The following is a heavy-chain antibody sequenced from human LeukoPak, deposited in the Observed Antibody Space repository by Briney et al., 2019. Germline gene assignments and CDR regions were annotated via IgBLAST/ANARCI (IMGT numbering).Heavy chain of an antibody. V-gene: IGHV3-30*18. CDR2: ISYDGSDK. D-gene: IGHD2-15*01. CDR1: GFTFSSYG. J-gene: IGHJ4*02. CDR3: AKDPRWGRYCSGGSCRLFDY. Sequence: GRSLRLSCAASGFTFSSYGMHWVRQAPGKGLEWVAIISYDGSDKYYADSVKGRFTISRDNSKNTLYLQMNNLRAEDTAVYYCAKDPRWGRYCSGGSCRLFDYWGQGTLVTVSS.